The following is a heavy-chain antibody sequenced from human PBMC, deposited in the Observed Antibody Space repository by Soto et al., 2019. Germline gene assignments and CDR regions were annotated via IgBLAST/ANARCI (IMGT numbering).Heavy chain of an antibody. Sequence: QVQLVESGGGVVQPGSSLRLSCAASGFTFSSYAMHWVRQAPGKGLEWVAVISYDGSNKYYADSVKGRFTISRDNSKNTLYLQMNSMRAEDTAVYYCEREARYWGQGTLVTVSS. CDR1: GFTFSSYA. CDR3: EREARY. V-gene: IGHV3-30-3*01. J-gene: IGHJ4*02. CDR2: ISYDGSNK.